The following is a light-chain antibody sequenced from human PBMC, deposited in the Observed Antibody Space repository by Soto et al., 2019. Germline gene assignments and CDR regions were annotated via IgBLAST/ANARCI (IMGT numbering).Light chain of an antibody. Sequence: QSVLTQPASVSGSPGQSITISCAAASSDDGGYNRVSWYQQHPGKAPKLLIYDVINRPSGVSPRFSGSKSGNTASLTISGLQAEDEADYYCSSYSSTRTLYVFGTGTKSPS. V-gene: IGLV2-14*01. CDR2: DVI. CDR1: SSDDGGYNR. J-gene: IGLJ1*01. CDR3: SSYSSTRTLYV.